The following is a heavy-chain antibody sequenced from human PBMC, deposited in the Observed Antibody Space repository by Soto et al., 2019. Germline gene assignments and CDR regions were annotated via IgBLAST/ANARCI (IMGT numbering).Heavy chain of an antibody. CDR3: ASYHYYDFWIGSRHYMDV. CDR1: GGSLSGYF. CDR2: INHSGST. V-gene: IGHV4-34*01. D-gene: IGHD3-3*01. Sequence: QVHLEQWGAGLLKPSETLSLTCAVYGGSLSGYFWSWVRQPPGKGLEWIGEINHSGSTNYNPSLKSRVTISAETSKHQFSLRLSSVTAADSAIYYCASYHYYDFWIGSRHYMDVWGKGTTVTVSS. J-gene: IGHJ6*03.